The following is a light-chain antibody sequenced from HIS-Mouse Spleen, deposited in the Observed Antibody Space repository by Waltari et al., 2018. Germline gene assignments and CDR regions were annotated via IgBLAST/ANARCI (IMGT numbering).Light chain of an antibody. CDR1: TSNVGGYSL. CDR3: SSYAGSNNVV. J-gene: IGLJ2*01. V-gene: IGLV2-8*01. Sequence: QSALTQPPSASGSPGQSVTISCTETTSNVGGYSLVSWSQQHPGKAPKLMIYEVSKRPSGVPDRFSGSKSGNTASLTVSGLQAEDEADYYCSSYAGSNNVVFGGGTKLTVL. CDR2: EVS.